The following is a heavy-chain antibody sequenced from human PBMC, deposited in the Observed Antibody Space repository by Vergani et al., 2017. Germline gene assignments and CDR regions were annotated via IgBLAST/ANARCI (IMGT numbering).Heavy chain of an antibody. D-gene: IGHD6-19*01. CDR1: GFSLTSSGMR. V-gene: IGHV2-70*04. J-gene: IGHJ4*02. CDR2: IDWDNDK. CDR3: ARKRCWPPYRSGLYYFDV. Sequence: QVTFKESGPALVNPRQALTLTCTFSGFSLTSSGMRVSWFLQSPGKALEWLARIDWDNDKFYSASLKTRLAISKDLSNDLVVLTMTDMGAADTGTYYCARKRCWPPYRSGLYYFDVWGQGTLVTVSS.